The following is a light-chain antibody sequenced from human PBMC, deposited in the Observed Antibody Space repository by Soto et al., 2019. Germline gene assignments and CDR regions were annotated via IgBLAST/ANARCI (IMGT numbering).Light chain of an antibody. CDR3: QQYNNWRT. CDR2: DAS. Sequence: EIVMTQSPATLSVSPGERATLSCRASQSVSSNLAWYQQKPGQAPRLLIHDASTRATGTPARFSGSGSGTEISLTISSLQSEDSAVYYWQQYNNWRTFGQGTKLEIK. J-gene: IGKJ1*01. V-gene: IGKV3-15*01. CDR1: QSVSSN.